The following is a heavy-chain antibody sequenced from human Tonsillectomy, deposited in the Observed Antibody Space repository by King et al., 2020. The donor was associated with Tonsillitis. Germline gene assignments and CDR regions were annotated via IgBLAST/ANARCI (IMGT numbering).Heavy chain of an antibody. Sequence: VQLVESGGGVVQPGRSLRLSCAASGFTFSSYGMHWVRQAPGKGLEWVAVISYDGSNKYYADSVKGRFTISRDNSKNTLYLQMNSQRAEDTAVYYCAKGRLRFLEWTPSAYFQHWGQGTLVTVSS. CDR3: AKGRLRFLEWTPSAYFQH. CDR1: GFTFSSYG. CDR2: ISYDGSNK. J-gene: IGHJ1*01. V-gene: IGHV3-30*18. D-gene: IGHD3-3*01.